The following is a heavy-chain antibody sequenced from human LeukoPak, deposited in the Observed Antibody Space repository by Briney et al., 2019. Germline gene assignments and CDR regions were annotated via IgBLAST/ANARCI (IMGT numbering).Heavy chain of an antibody. J-gene: IGHJ5*02. V-gene: IGHV4-34*01. CDR1: GGSFSGYH. CDR2: INHSGYT. CDR3: AREVDAAAAYNWFDP. Sequence: SETLSLTCVVYGGSFSGYHWSWIRQPPGKGLEWIGEINHSGYTNYNPSVQSRVTISVDTSKNQFSLKLSSVTAADTAVYYCAREVDAAAAYNWFDPWGQGTLVTVSS. D-gene: IGHD2-2*01.